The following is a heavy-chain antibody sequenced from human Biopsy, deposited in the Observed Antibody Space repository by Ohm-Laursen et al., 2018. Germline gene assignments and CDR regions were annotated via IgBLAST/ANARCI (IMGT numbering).Heavy chain of an antibody. J-gene: IGHJ2*01. CDR2: VYYTGST. D-gene: IGHD3-22*01. CDR1: GDSISSYY. CDR3: ARGRGYFSDRTVPGYLDL. Sequence: SDTLSLTCTVSGDSISSYYWSWIRQSPGKGLQWIGYVYYTGSTDYNPSLQSRVTISVDTSKNHFSLRLRSVTPADTAIYYCARGRGYFSDRTVPGYLDLWGRCTLVTVSS. V-gene: IGHV4-59*07.